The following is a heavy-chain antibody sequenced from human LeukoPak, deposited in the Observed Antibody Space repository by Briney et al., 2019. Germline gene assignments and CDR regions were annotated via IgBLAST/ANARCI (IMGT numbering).Heavy chain of an antibody. D-gene: IGHD4-17*01. CDR1: GGTFTNYA. Sequence: ASVKVSCKASGGTFTNYAISWVRQAPGQGLEWMGGIIPLLGTPNYAQKFQGRVTITADGSTSTAYMELTSLRSEDTAVYYCAEDSSMVTTRAPYYYYYLDVWGQGTTVTVSS. V-gene: IGHV1-69*13. J-gene: IGHJ6*02. CDR2: IIPLLGTP. CDR3: AEDSSMVTTRAPYYYYYLDV.